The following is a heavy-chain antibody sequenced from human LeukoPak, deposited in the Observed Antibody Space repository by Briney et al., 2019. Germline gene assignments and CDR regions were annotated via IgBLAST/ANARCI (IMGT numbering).Heavy chain of an antibody. Sequence: GASVKVSCKASGYTFTSYDINWVRQATGQGLEWMGWMNPNSGNTGYAQKFQGRGTMTRNTSISTAYMELSSLRSEDTAVYYCARSGSPVGHAFDIWGQGTMVTVSS. CDR3: ARSGSPVGHAFDI. CDR2: MNPNSGNT. V-gene: IGHV1-8*01. J-gene: IGHJ3*02. D-gene: IGHD3-10*01. CDR1: GYTFTSYD.